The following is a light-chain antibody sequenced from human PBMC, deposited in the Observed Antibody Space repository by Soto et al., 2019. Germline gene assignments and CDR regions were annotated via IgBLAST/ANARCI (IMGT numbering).Light chain of an antibody. Sequence: DIQMTQSPSSLSASLGDRVTITCRASQSISNFLNWFQHKPGKAPKVLISAASTLQSGVPSRFSGSVSGTDFTLTISSLQPEDSASYYCQQYYNSVLTFGGGTKVGIK. V-gene: IGKV1-39*01. CDR3: QQYYNSVLT. CDR2: AAS. J-gene: IGKJ4*01. CDR1: QSISNF.